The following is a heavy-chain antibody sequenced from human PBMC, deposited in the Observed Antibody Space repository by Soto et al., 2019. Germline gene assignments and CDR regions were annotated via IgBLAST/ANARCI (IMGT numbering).Heavy chain of an antibody. J-gene: IGHJ4*02. CDR2: ISAYNGNT. CDR3: ARAPSGWYGD. Sequence: ASVKVSCKASGYTFTSYGISWVRQAPGQGLEGMGGISAYNGNTNYAQKLQGRVTMPTDTSTSKAYMELRSLKSDDTAVYYCARAPSGWYGDWGQGTLVTVSS. CDR1: GYTFTSYG. D-gene: IGHD6-19*01. V-gene: IGHV1-18*01.